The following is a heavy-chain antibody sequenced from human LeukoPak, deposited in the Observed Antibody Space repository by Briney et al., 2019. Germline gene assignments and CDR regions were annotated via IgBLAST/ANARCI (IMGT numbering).Heavy chain of an antibody. V-gene: IGHV4-34*01. J-gene: IGHJ4*02. CDR3: TRLPGNYFDY. CDR2: IYYSGST. CDR1: GGSFSGYY. Sequence: PSETLSLTCAVYGGSFSGYYWSWIRQPPGKGLEWIGSIYYSGSTYYNPSLKSRVTISVDTSKNQFSLKLSSVTAADTAVYYCTRLPGNYFDYWGQGTLVTVSS.